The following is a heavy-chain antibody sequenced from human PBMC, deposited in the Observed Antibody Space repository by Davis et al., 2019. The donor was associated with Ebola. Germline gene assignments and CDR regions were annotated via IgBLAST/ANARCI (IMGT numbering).Heavy chain of an antibody. J-gene: IGHJ6*02. CDR2: IGGDGNT. Sequence: GESLKISCEASRFPFSGYGMHWVRQAPGKGLEWVSLIGGDGNTFYADSVKGRFTISRDTNNSSLYLQMNSLRTEDSALYYCAQIGGANYYYDPMDVWGQGTTVTVSS. D-gene: IGHD4/OR15-4a*01. V-gene: IGHV3-43*02. CDR1: RFPFSGYG. CDR3: AQIGGANYYYDPMDV.